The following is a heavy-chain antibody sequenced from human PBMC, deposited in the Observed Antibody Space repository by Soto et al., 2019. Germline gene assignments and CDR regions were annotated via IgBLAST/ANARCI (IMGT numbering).Heavy chain of an antibody. CDR1: GFTFSSYS. Sequence: DVRLLESGGGLVQPGGSLRLSCAASGFTFSSYSMSWVRQAPGKGLEWVSTIGTSASTYYGDSVRGRFTISRDNSRNTLYLQMNSLPAEDTAVYYCAGLSRYCTSSNCDWGQGTLVTVSS. CDR2: IGTSAST. CDR3: AGLSRYCTSSNCD. V-gene: IGHV3-23*01. J-gene: IGHJ4*02. D-gene: IGHD2-2*01.